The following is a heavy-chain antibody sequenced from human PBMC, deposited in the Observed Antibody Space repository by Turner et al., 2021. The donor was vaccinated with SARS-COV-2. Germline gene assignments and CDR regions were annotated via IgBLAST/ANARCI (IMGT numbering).Heavy chain of an antibody. CDR2: ISYDGSNK. Sequence: QVRLVESGGGVVQPGRSLRLSCAASGFTFRRYGMHWVRQAPGKGLGWVAVISYDGSNKYNADSVKGRFTISRDNSKNTLYLQMNSLRAEDTAVYYCAKSGGIYCSGGNCYSSYFDYWGQGTLVTVSS. J-gene: IGHJ4*02. CDR1: GFTFRRYG. D-gene: IGHD2-15*01. V-gene: IGHV3-30*18. CDR3: AKSGGIYCSGGNCYSSYFDY.